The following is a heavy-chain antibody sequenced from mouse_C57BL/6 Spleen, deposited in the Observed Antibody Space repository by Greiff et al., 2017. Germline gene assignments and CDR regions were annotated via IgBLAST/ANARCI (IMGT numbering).Heavy chain of an antibody. CDR1: GFSLTSYG. CDR3: ARDRGVTGAWFAY. J-gene: IGHJ3*01. D-gene: IGHD4-1*01. Sequence: VQLVESGPGLVQPSQSLSITCTVSGFSLTSYGVHWVRQSPGKGLEWLGVIWSGGSTDYNAAFISRLSISKDNSKSQVFFKMNSLQADDTAIYYCARDRGVTGAWFAYWGQGTLVTVSA. V-gene: IGHV2-2*01. CDR2: IWSGGST.